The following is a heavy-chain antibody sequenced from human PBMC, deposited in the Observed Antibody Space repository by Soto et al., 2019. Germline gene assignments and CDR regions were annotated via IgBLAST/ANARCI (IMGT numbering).Heavy chain of an antibody. Sequence: QVQLVQSGAEVKKPGSSVKVSCKASGGTFSSYAISWVRQAPGQGLEWMGGIIPIFGTADYAQKFQGRVTITADEPTSTAYMELSSLRSEDTAVYYCARLDSSSSGRYYYYGMDVWGQGTTVTVSS. CDR2: IIPIFGTA. CDR3: ARLDSSSSGRYYYYGMDV. V-gene: IGHV1-69*01. CDR1: GGTFSSYA. J-gene: IGHJ6*02. D-gene: IGHD6-6*01.